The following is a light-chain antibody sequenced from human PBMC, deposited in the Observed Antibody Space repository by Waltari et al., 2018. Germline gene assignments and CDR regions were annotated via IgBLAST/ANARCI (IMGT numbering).Light chain of an antibody. V-gene: IGLV1-47*01. Sequence: QPVLTQPPSASGTPGPRVTISCSGGSSHIGTNYVYWYQQFPGTAPKLLIHRTDQRPSGVADRFSGSKSGTSASLAISGLRSGDEADYYCTAWDDSLFGVVFGGGTRLTVL. CDR3: TAWDDSLFGVV. CDR1: SSHIGTNY. CDR2: RTD. J-gene: IGLJ2*01.